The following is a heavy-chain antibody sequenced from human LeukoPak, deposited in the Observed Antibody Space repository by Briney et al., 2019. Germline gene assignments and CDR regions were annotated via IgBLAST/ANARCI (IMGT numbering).Heavy chain of an antibody. D-gene: IGHD2-21*02. CDR1: GFTFSSYW. CDR3: ARSPNCGGDCS. CDR2: INSDGSST. Sequence: PGGSLRLSCAVSGFTFSSYWMHWVRQAPGKGLVWVSCINSDGSSTTYADSVKGRFTISRDNAKNTLYLQMNSLRAEDTAVYYCARSPNCGGDCSWGQGTLVTVSS. V-gene: IGHV3-74*03. J-gene: IGHJ5*02.